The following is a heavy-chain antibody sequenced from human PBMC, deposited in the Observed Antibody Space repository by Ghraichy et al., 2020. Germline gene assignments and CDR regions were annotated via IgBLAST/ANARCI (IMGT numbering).Heavy chain of an antibody. V-gene: IGHV4-59*01. J-gene: IGHJ2*01. D-gene: IGHD5-12*01. CDR1: GDSISTYY. CDR3: AREQEWLPQPPTDLYWFFDL. CDR2: IHHSGST. Sequence: SETLSLTCTVSGDSISTYYWNWIRQPPGKGLEWVGHIHHSGSTRYNPSLKSRVTISLDTSKNQFSLKLTSVTAADTAVYFCAREQEWLPQPPTDLYWFFDLWGHGTLVTVSS.